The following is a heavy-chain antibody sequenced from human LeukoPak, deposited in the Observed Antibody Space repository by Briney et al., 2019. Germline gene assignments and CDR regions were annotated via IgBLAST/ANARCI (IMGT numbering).Heavy chain of an antibody. V-gene: IGHV3-23*01. Sequence: PGGSLRLSCAASGFTFSNYAMSWVRQVPGKGLEWVSTISGSGGNTYYADSVKGRFTISRDNSKNTLYLQMNSLRAEDTAVYYYAKYGTYSDYPFDYWGQGTLVTVSS. CDR3: AKYGTYSDYPFDY. CDR1: GFTFSNYA. D-gene: IGHD4-11*01. CDR2: ISGSGGNT. J-gene: IGHJ4*02.